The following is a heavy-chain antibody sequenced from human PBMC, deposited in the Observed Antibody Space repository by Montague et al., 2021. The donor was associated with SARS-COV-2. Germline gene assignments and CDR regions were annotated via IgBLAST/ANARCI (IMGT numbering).Heavy chain of an antibody. CDR2: INHSGST. J-gene: IGHJ5*02. D-gene: IGHD3-22*01. CDR3: AIGPRITMIVVVITDIWFDP. Sequence: SETLSLTCAVYGVSFSGYYWSWIRQPPGKGLEWIVEINHSGSTNYNPSLKSRVTISVDTSKNQFSLMLSSVTAADTAVYYCAIGPRITMIVVVITDIWFDPWGQGTMVTVSS. CDR1: GVSFSGYY. V-gene: IGHV4-34*01.